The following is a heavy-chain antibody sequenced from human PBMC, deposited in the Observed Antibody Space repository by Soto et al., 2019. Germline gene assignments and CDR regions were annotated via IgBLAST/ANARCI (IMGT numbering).Heavy chain of an antibody. D-gene: IGHD2-2*01. CDR3: AKRFCTSTTCLSLDFYYYIGV. J-gene: IGHJ6*03. CDR2: ISGSGDST. CDR1: GFTFSSYA. Sequence: PGGSLRLSCAASGFTFSSYALSWVRQAPGKGLKWVSGISGSGDSTNYADSVKGRFTISRDNSENTVYLQMNSLRAEDTAVYYCAKRFCTSTTCLSLDFYYYIGVWGEGTTVTVSS. V-gene: IGHV3-23*01.